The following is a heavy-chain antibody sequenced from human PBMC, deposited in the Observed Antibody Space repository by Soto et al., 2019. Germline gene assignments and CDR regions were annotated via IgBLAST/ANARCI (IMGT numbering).Heavy chain of an antibody. Sequence: GGSLRLSCAASGFPFSNAGMSWVRQAPGKGLEWAGRIKSISDGGPTDYAAPVKGRFTMSRDDSKNTLYLQMNSLKIEDTAVYYCATDVLAYWGQGTLVTVSS. CDR1: GFPFSNAG. D-gene: IGHD6-13*01. J-gene: IGHJ4*02. CDR2: IKSISDGGPT. V-gene: IGHV3-15*01. CDR3: ATDVLAY.